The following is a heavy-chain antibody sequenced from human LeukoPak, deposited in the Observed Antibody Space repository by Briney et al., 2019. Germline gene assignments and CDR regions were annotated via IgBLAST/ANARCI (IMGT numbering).Heavy chain of an antibody. D-gene: IGHD6-13*01. CDR1: GDSVPSNSAA. CDR3: AREPEGGSSWYYFDY. CDR2: TYYRSKWFN. J-gene: IGHJ4*02. V-gene: IGHV6-1*01. Sequence: SQTLSLTCAISGDSVPSNSAAWNWIRQSPSRGLEWLGRTYYRSKWFNDHAISVKSRLTINPDTSKNQFSLQLNSVTPEDTAVYYCAREPEGGSSWYYFDYWGQGTLVTVSS.